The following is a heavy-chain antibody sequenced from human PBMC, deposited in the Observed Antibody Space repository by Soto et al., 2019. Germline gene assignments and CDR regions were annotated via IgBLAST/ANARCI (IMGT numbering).Heavy chain of an antibody. CDR3: ARDLVGYDYGDYGGRYYSMDV. J-gene: IGHJ6*02. Sequence: SETLSLTCTVSGGSISSYYWSWIRQPPGKGLEWIGYIYYSGSTNYNPSLKSRVTISVDTSKNQFSLKLSSVTAADTAVYYCARDLVGYDYGDYGGRYYSMDVWGQGTTVTVSS. CDR2: IYYSGST. V-gene: IGHV4-59*01. D-gene: IGHD4-17*01. CDR1: GGSISSYY.